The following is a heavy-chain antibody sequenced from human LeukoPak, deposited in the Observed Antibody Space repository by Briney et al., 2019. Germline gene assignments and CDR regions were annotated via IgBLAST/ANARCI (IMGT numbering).Heavy chain of an antibody. CDR3: ATVIYVTTVTPPYYGMDV. J-gene: IGHJ6*02. CDR2: ICYSGST. D-gene: IGHD4-17*01. CDR1: GGSVSSGSYY. Sequence: SETLSLTCTVSGGSVSSGSYYWSWIRKRPGKVLEWIGYICYSGSTNYNPSLKSRVTISVDTSKNQFSLKLSSVTAADTAVYYCATVIYVTTVTPPYYGMDVWGQGTTVTVSS. V-gene: IGHV4-61*01.